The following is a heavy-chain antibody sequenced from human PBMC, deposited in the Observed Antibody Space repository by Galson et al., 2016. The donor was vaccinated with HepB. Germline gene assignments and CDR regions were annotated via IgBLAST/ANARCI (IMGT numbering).Heavy chain of an antibody. Sequence: SLRLSCAASGFTFSSYGMHWVRQAPGKGLEWVAVIWYDGSNKYYADSVKGRFTISRDNSKNTLYLQMNSLRAEDTAVYYCARVVDYGDYGLYAFDIWGQGTMVTASS. J-gene: IGHJ3*02. D-gene: IGHD4-17*01. V-gene: IGHV3-33*01. CDR3: ARVVDYGDYGLYAFDI. CDR2: IWYDGSNK. CDR1: GFTFSSYG.